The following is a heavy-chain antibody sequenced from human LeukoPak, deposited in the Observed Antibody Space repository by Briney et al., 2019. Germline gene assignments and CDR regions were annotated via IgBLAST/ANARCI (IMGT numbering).Heavy chain of an antibody. CDR1: GGSISSSSYY. D-gene: IGHD5-18*01. CDR3: ARKVYSAFDP. Sequence: PSETLSLTCTVSGGSISSSSYYWGWIRQPPGKGLEWIGSIYYSGSTYYNPSLKSRVTISVDTSKNQFSLKLSSVTAADTAVYYCARKVYSAFDPWGQGTLVTVSS. J-gene: IGHJ5*02. CDR2: IYYSGST. V-gene: IGHV4-39*01.